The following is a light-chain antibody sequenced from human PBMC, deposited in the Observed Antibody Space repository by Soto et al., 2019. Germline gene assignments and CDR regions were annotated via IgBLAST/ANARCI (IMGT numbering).Light chain of an antibody. CDR3: QQSYSTPYT. Sequence: DIQMTQSPSSLSASVGDRVTITCRASQSISSYLNWYQQKPGKAPKLLIYAASSLQSGVPSRFSASGSAADITLTISSLQPEEFATYYCQQSYSTPYTFSQGTKLDIK. J-gene: IGKJ2*01. V-gene: IGKV1-39*01. CDR2: AAS. CDR1: QSISSY.